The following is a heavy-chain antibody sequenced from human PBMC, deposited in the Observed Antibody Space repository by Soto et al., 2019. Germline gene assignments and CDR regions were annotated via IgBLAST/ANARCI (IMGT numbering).Heavy chain of an antibody. J-gene: IGHJ4*02. V-gene: IGHV3-7*01. D-gene: IGHD6-6*01. CDR3: ARDAASSIAARPHDY. Sequence: GGSLRLSCAASGFTFSSYWMSWVRQAPGKGLEWVANIKQDGSEKYYVDSVKGRFTISRDNAKNSLYLQMNSLRAEDTAVYYCARDAASSIAARPHDYWGQGTLVTVSS. CDR2: IKQDGSEK. CDR1: GFTFSSYW.